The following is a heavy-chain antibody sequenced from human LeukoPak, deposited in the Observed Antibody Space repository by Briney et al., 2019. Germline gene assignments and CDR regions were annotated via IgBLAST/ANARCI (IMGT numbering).Heavy chain of an antibody. Sequence: GGSLRLSCAASGFTFRTYGSHWVRQAPGKGLEWVAVIASDGKTTYHADSVKGRFTISRDTSENTLYLQMNSLRAEDTAVYYCAKAGSIRFDYWGQGTLVTVSS. D-gene: IGHD1-26*01. CDR3: AKAGSIRFDY. J-gene: IGHJ4*02. CDR2: IASDGKTT. V-gene: IGHV3-30*18. CDR1: GFTFRTYG.